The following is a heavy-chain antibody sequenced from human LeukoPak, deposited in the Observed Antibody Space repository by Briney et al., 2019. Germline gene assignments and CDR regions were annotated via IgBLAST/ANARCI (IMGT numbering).Heavy chain of an antibody. Sequence: SETLSLTCTVSGGSISSGGYSWNWIRQPPGKDLEWIGYIYHSGNTYYNPSLKSRVTISVDRSKNQFSLKLTSVTAADTAVYYCARVNWNDALGTCDIWGQGTMVTVSS. CDR2: IYHSGNT. CDR3: ARVNWNDALGTCDI. CDR1: GGSISSGGYS. D-gene: IGHD1-1*01. J-gene: IGHJ3*02. V-gene: IGHV4-30-2*01.